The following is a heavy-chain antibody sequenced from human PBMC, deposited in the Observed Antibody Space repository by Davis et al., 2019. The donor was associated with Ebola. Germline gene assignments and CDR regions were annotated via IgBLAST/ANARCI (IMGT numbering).Heavy chain of an antibody. CDR1: GFTFSSYW. CDR2: ISSSSSYT. Sequence: GESLKISCAASGFTFSSYWMSWIRQAPGKGLEWVSYISSSSSYTNYADSVKGRFTISRDNAKNSLYLQMNSLRAEDTAVYYCARATTKFSGYYWYFDLWGRGTLVTVSS. J-gene: IGHJ2*01. V-gene: IGHV3-11*06. D-gene: IGHD3-22*01. CDR3: ARATTKFSGYYWYFDL.